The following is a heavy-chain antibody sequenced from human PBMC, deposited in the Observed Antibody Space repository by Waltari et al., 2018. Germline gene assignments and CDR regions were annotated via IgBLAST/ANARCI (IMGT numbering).Heavy chain of an antibody. CDR2: IYTSGST. J-gene: IGHJ4*02. CDR1: GGSISSGSYY. Sequence: QVQLQESGPGLVKPSQTLSLTCTVSGGSISSGSYYWSWIRQPAGKGLEWIGRIYTSGSTNYNPSLKSRVTISVDTSKNQFSLKLSSVTAADTAVYYCARAGKAGSYWVIDYWGQGTLVTVSS. CDR3: ARAGKAGSYWVIDY. D-gene: IGHD1-26*01. V-gene: IGHV4-61*02.